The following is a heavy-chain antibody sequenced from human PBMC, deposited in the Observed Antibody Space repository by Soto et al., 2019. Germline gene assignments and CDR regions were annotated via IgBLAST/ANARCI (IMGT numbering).Heavy chain of an antibody. J-gene: IGHJ6*02. Sequence: PGGSQRLSSTASGFNFRSYSMNWVRQAPGKGLEWVSSISSSSSYIYYADSVKGRFTISRDNAKNSLYLQMNSLRAEDTAVYYCARLGGGMDVWGQGTTVTVSS. V-gene: IGHV3-21*01. CDR3: ARLGGGMDV. D-gene: IGHD2-15*01. CDR1: GFNFRSYS. CDR2: ISSSSSYI.